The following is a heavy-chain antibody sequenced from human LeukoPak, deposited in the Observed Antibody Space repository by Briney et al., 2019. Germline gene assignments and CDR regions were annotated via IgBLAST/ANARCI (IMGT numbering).Heavy chain of an antibody. V-gene: IGHV3-13*01. CDR3: AKGGGSSCYSPSDY. D-gene: IGHD2-15*01. J-gene: IGHJ4*02. CDR2: IGTAGDT. Sequence: GGSLRLSCAASGFTFSSYDMHWVRQATGKGLEWVSAIGTAGDTYYPGSVKGRFTISRENAKNSLYLQMNSLRAEDTAVYYCAKGGGSSCYSPSDYWGQGTLVTVSS. CDR1: GFTFSSYD.